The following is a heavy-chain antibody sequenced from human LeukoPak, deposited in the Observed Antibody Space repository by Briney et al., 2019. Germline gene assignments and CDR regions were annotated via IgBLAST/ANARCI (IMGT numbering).Heavy chain of an antibody. Sequence: GGSLRLSCAASGFTFSSYSMNWVRQAPGKGLEWVSSISSSSSYIYCADSVKGRFTISRDSAKNSLYLQMNSLRAEDTAVYYCARMSGAVAGYWGQGTLVTVSS. CDR3: ARMSGAVAGY. J-gene: IGHJ4*02. D-gene: IGHD6-19*01. V-gene: IGHV3-21*01. CDR2: ISSSSSYI. CDR1: GFTFSSYS.